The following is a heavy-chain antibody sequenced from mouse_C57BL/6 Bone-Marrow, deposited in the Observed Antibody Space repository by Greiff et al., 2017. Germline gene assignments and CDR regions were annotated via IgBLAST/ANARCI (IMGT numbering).Heavy chain of an antibody. CDR3: ARGGAAQATGFAY. V-gene: IGHV3-6*01. Sequence: EVKLVESGPGLVKPSQSLSLTCSVTGYSITSGYYWNWIRQFPGNKLEWMGYISYDGSNNYNPSLKNRISITRDTSKNQFFLKLNSVTTEDTATYYCARGGAAQATGFAYWGQGTLVTVSA. J-gene: IGHJ3*01. CDR1: GYSITSGYY. CDR2: ISYDGSN. D-gene: IGHD3-2*02.